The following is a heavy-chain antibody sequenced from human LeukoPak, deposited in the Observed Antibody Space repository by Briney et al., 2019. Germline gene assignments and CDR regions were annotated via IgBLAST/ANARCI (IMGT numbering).Heavy chain of an antibody. CDR2: IYYSGST. D-gene: IGHD3-22*01. Sequence: SETLSLTCTVSGGSISGYYWSWIRQPPGKGLEWIGYIYYSGSTNYNPSLKSRVTISVDTSKNQFSLKLSSVTAADTAVYYCARVSKLGDSSGYFGYDAFDIWGQGTMVTVSS. V-gene: IGHV4-59*01. CDR1: GGSISGYY. CDR3: ARVSKLGDSSGYFGYDAFDI. J-gene: IGHJ3*02.